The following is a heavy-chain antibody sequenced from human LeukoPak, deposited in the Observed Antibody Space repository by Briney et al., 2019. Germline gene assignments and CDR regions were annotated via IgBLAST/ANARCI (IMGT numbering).Heavy chain of an antibody. CDR1: GGSISSGGYY. CDR3: ARAPSGRSGNLEWLLGLIDDYYGMDV. Sequence: PSETLSLTCTVSGGSISSGGYYWSWIRQHPGKGLEWIGYIYYSGSTYYNPSLKSRVTISVDTSKNQFSLKLSSVTAADTAVYYCARAPSGRSGNLEWLLGLIDDYYGMDVWGQGTTVTVSS. CDR2: IYYSGST. V-gene: IGHV4-31*03. J-gene: IGHJ6*02. D-gene: IGHD3-3*01.